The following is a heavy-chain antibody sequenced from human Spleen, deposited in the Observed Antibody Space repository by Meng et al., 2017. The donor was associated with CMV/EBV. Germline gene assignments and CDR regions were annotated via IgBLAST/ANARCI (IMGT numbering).Heavy chain of an antibody. CDR2: IYGSATS. Sequence: SETLSLTCSVSGSSISNYNWIWIRQPPGKGLEWIGYIYGSATSNYNPSLKSRVTISVDTSKNQFSLTLSSVTAADTALYYCAKDRGRGRGYSYGYFNYWGQGTLVTVSS. CDR1: GSSISNYN. J-gene: IGHJ4*02. D-gene: IGHD5-18*01. V-gene: IGHV4-59*01. CDR3: AKDRGRGRGYSYGYFNY.